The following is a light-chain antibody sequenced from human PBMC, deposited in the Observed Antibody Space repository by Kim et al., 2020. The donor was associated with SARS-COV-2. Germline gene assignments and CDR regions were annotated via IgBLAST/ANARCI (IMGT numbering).Light chain of an antibody. Sequence: SVGDRVIITCRARQSNSMWLAWYQQKPGQAPRLLIYDASTRATGIPDRFSGRGSGTDFTLTISRLEPEDFALYYCQQYGTSFLTFGGGTKVDIK. CDR3: QQYGTSFLT. J-gene: IGKJ4*01. CDR2: DAS. V-gene: IGKV3-20*01. CDR1: QSNSMW.